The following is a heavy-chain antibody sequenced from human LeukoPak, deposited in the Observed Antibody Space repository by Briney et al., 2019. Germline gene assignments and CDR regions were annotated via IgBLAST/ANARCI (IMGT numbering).Heavy chain of an antibody. Sequence: PSETLSLTCTVSGGSISTYYWSWIRQPAGKGLEWIGLISASGSTIYNPSLKSRVTMSVDTSKNQFSLRVTSVTAADTAMYYCAIYKNAGRHTIFYMDVWGNGTTVTVSS. CDR3: AIYKNAGRHTIFYMDV. J-gene: IGHJ6*03. CDR1: GGSISTYY. V-gene: IGHV4-4*07. CDR2: ISASGST. D-gene: IGHD3-9*01.